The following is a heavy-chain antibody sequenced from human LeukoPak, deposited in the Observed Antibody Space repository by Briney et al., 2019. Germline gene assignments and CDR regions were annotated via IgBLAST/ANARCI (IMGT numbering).Heavy chain of an antibody. CDR3: ASVNRGWFGVGEY. CDR1: GGSISSNNYY. Sequence: PSETLSLTCTVSGGSISSNNYYWGWIRQPPEKGLEWIGSIYYSGSTYYNPSHESRVTISVDTSKNQFSLKLTSVTAADTAPYYCASVNRGWFGVGEYWGQGTLVTVSS. CDR2: IYYSGST. D-gene: IGHD3-10*01. J-gene: IGHJ4*02. V-gene: IGHV4-39*01.